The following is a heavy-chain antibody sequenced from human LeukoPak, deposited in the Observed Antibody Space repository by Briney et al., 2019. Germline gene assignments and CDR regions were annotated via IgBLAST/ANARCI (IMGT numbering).Heavy chain of an antibody. D-gene: IGHD4-17*01. Sequence: GGSLRLSCATSGFIFSSCAVHWVRQAPGKGLEWVAVISSDGRHIFYADSVKGRFTISRDNSKNTLYLQMNSLRAEDTAVYYCAREATVGDYAAEVLGYWGQGTLVTVSS. V-gene: IGHV3-30*04. CDR1: GFIFSSCA. CDR3: AREATVGDYAAEVLGY. J-gene: IGHJ4*02. CDR2: ISSDGRHI.